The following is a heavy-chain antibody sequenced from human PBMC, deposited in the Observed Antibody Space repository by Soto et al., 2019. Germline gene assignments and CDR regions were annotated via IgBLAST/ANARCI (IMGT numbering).Heavy chain of an antibody. CDR3: GRDSGRFYIDY. CDR1: GFTFSTYW. V-gene: IGHV3-7*04. J-gene: IGHJ4*02. D-gene: IGHD1-26*01. CDR2: LNPDGSEK. Sequence: EVQLVESGGGLVQPGGSLRLSCAASGFTFSTYWMTWVRQAPGKGLEWVANLNPDGSEKYYVDSLKGRFTISRDNAKTSLYLPMNSLRAGDTAVYYCGRDSGRFYIDYWGQGTLVTVSS.